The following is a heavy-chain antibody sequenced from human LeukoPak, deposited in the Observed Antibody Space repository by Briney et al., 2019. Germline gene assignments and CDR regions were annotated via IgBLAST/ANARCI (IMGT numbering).Heavy chain of an antibody. V-gene: IGHV5-10-1*01. CDR2: IDPSDSYT. J-gene: IGHJ4*02. CDR1: GYSFTSYW. D-gene: IGHD3-22*01. CDR3: GRHFYESSGAVDY. Sequence: GESLKISCKGSGYSFTSYWISWVRLMPGKGLEWMGRIDPSDSYTNYSPSFQGHVTISADKSISTAYLQWSSLKASDTAMYYCGRHFYESSGAVDYWGQGTLATVSS.